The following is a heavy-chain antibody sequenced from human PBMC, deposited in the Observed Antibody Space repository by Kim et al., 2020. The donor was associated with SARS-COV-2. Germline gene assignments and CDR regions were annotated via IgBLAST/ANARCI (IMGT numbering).Heavy chain of an antibody. CDR2: ISGSGSST. D-gene: IGHD6-19*01. Sequence: GGSLRLSCAASGFTFSNDAMSWVRQAPGKGLEWVSAISGSGSSTYYADSVKGRFTISRDYSKNTLYLQMNSLRAEDTALYYCAKGLGWDERSEKFDSWGQGTLVTVSS. CDR3: AKGLGWDERSEKFDS. CDR1: GFTFSNDA. J-gene: IGHJ4*02. V-gene: IGHV3-23*01.